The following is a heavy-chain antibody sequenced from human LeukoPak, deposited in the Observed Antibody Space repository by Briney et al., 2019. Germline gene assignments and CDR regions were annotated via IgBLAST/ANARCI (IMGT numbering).Heavy chain of an antibody. D-gene: IGHD5-18*01. CDR1: GFTFSSYT. V-gene: IGHV3-21*01. CDR3: DKDGGYNYPGT. J-gene: IGHJ5*02. Sequence: PGGSLRLSCAASGFTFSSYTMSWVRQAPGRGLEWVSSISSSSDYKSYADSVKGRFTVSRDNARNSLYLQMNSLRAEDTAVYYCDKDGGYNYPGTWGQGTLVTVSS. CDR2: ISSSSDYK.